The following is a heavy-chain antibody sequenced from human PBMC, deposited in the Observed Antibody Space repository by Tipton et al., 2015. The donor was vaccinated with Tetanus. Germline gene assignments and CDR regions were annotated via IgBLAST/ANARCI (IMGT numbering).Heavy chain of an antibody. D-gene: IGHD3-3*01. Sequence: TLSLTCTVSGDSVGRNYWSWIRQSPRKGLEWIGYIYSGGTTKYNPSLRSRVSISADTSKNQFSLKLNYVTAADTGVYYCARAEWLTLFDYWGQGTLVTVSS. V-gene: IGHV4-59*08. J-gene: IGHJ4*02. CDR2: IYSGGTT. CDR3: ARAEWLTLFDY. CDR1: GDSVGRNY.